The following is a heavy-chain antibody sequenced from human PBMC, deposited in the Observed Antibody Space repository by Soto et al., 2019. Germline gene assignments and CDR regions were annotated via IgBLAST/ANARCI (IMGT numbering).Heavy chain of an antibody. CDR2: ISSDGSNE. CDR1: EFTFSDYP. CDR3: ARDRKTYYDFWSGYLTGY. Sequence: GSLRLSCPAPEFTFSDYPIYWAPHSPGQGLEWVALISSDGSNESYADSGKGRFTISRDNSRNTLYLQMNSLRAEDTAVYYCARDRKTYYDFWSGYLTGYWG. V-gene: IGHV3-30-3*01. D-gene: IGHD3-3*01. J-gene: IGHJ4*01.